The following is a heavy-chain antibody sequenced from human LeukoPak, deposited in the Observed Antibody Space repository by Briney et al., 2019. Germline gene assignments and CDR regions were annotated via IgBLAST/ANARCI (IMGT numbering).Heavy chain of an antibody. CDR3: ARDPFSSSWTDDY. V-gene: IGHV3-53*01. CDR1: GFTVSSNY. D-gene: IGHD6-13*01. J-gene: IGHJ4*02. Sequence: GGSLRLSCAASGFTVSSNYMSWVRQAPGKGLEWVSAIYSGGSTYYADSVKGRFTISRDNSKNTLYLQMNSLRAEDTAVYYCARDPFSSSWTDDYWGQGTLVTVSS. CDR2: IYSGGST.